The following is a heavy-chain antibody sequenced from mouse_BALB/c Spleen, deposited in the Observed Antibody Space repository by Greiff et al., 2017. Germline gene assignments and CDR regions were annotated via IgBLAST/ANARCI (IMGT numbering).Heavy chain of an antibody. J-gene: IGHJ1*01. CDR1: GYTFTSYW. CDR2: INPSTGYT. CDR3: ARCGGYWYFDV. Sequence: VQLQESGAELAKPGASVKMSCKASGYTFTSYWMHWVKQRPGQGLEWIGYINPSTGYTEYNQKFKDKATLTADKSSSTAYMQLSSLTSEDSAVYYCARCGGYWYFDVWGAGTTVTVSS. V-gene: IGHV1-7*01.